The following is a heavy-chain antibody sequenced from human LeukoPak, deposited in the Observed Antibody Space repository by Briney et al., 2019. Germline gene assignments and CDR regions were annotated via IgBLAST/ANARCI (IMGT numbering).Heavy chain of an antibody. CDR3: AKDSSTRRVVVITTFWFDP. CDR1: GFTFSSYG. Sequence: GGSLRLSCAASGFTFSSYGMHWVRQAPGKGLEWVAVISYDGSNKYYADSVKGRFTISRDNSKNTLYLQMNSLRAEDTAVYYCAKDSSTRRVVVITTFWFDPWGQGTLVTVSS. CDR2: ISYDGSNK. J-gene: IGHJ5*02. D-gene: IGHD3-22*01. V-gene: IGHV3-30*18.